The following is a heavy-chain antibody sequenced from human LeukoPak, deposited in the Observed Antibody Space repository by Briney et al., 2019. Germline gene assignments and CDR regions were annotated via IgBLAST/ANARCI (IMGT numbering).Heavy chain of an antibody. D-gene: IGHD6-19*01. J-gene: IGHJ3*02. V-gene: IGHV3-23*01. CDR2: ISGSGGIT. Sequence: GGSLRLSCAASGFTFSSYEMNWVRQARGKGLERVSAISGSGGITYYADSVKGRFTISRDNSKNTLYLQMNSLRAEDTAVYYCAKDRGSGWYQPHNAFDIWGQGTMVTVSS. CDR3: AKDRGSGWYQPHNAFDI. CDR1: GFTFSSYE.